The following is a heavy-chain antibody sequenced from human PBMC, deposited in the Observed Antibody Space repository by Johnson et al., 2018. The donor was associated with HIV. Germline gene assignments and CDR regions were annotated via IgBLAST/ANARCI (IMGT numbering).Heavy chain of an antibody. CDR3: ASREVGAKSEHAFDL. CDR1: GFTFSSYA. J-gene: IGHJ3*01. V-gene: IGHV3-30*04. CDR2: ISYDGSNK. Sequence: QMLLVESGGGVVQPGRSLRLSCAASGFTFSSYAMHWVRQDPGKGLEWVAVISYDGSNKYYAESVKGRFTIARDNSKNTRYLQMNSLRAEDTALYYCASREVGAKSEHAFDLWGQGTMVTVSS. D-gene: IGHD1-26*01.